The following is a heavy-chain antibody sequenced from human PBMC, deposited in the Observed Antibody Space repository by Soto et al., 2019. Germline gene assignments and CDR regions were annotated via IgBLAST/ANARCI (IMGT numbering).Heavy chain of an antibody. CDR1: GGSISSSSYY. D-gene: IGHD6-19*01. J-gene: IGHJ4*02. V-gene: IGHV4-39*01. Sequence: QLQLQESGPGLVKPSETLSLTCTVSGGSISSSSYYWGWIRQPPGKGLEWIGSIYYSGSTYYNPSLKSRVTISVDTSKNQFSLKLSSVTAADTAVYYCARQIRYSSGWYFSAGYFDYWGQGTLVTVSS. CDR2: IYYSGST. CDR3: ARQIRYSSGWYFSAGYFDY.